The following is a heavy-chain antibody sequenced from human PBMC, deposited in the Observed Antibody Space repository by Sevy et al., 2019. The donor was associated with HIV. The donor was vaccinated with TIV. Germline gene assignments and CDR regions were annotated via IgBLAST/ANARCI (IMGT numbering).Heavy chain of an antibody. CDR3: ARDDSALYSYGLDL. V-gene: IGHV4-4*02. D-gene: IGHD2-21*01. Sequence: SETLSLTCVVSGGSISSSNWLSWVRQPPGKGLEWIGEIYHSGSTTYNPSLESRVSISIDKSMNHFSLNVNSVTAADTAVYYCARDDSALYSYGLDLWGQGTTVTVSS. CDR2: IYHSGST. CDR1: GGSISSSNW. J-gene: IGHJ6*02.